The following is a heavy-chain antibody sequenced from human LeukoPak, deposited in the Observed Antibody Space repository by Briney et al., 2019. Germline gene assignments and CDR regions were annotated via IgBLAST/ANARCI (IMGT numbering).Heavy chain of an antibody. CDR1: GFTFSSYA. J-gene: IGHJ4*02. CDR2: ISGSGGST. CDR3: AKDLDIVVVPAAVYFDY. D-gene: IGHD2-2*03. V-gene: IGHV3-23*01. Sequence: PGGSLRLSCAASGFTFSSYAMSWVRQAPGKGLEWVSAISGSGGSTYYEDSVEGRFTISRDNSKNTLYLQMNSLRAEDTAVYYCAKDLDIVVVPAAVYFDYWGQGTLVTVSS.